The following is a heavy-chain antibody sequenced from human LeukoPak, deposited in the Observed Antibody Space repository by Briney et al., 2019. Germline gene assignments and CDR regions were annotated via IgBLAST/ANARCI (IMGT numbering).Heavy chain of an antibody. D-gene: IGHD2-2*03. V-gene: IGHV3-23*01. CDR3: ATHGSAHYYMDV. J-gene: IGHJ6*03. Sequence: GSLRLSCAASGFTFSNSALSWVRQAPGKGLEWVSDISGSGGSTYYADSVKGRFTISRDNSKNTLHLQMNSLRAEDTAVYYCATHGSAHYYMDVWGKGTTVTISS. CDR1: GFTFSNSA. CDR2: ISGSGGST.